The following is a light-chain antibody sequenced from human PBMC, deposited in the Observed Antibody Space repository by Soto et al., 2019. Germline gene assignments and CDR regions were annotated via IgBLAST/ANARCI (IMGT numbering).Light chain of an antibody. V-gene: IGKV3-11*01. CDR3: QQYGSSGT. Sequence: VLTQSASTLALSTGERATLSCGASESVSSFLAWYQQKPGQAPRLLIYDASNRATGIPARFSGSGSGTDFTLTISSLEPEDFAVYYCQQYGSSGTFGQGTKVDIK. CDR1: ESVSSF. CDR2: DAS. J-gene: IGKJ1*01.